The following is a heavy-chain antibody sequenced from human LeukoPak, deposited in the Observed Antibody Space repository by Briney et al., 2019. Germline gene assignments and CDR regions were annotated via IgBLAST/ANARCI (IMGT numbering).Heavy chain of an antibody. CDR3: ARDQEGGAGSCYFDF. CDR2: IKEDGSEK. D-gene: IGHD2-15*01. Sequence: GGSQRLSCAASGFTFRNCWMSWVRQAPGKGLEWVANIKEDGSEKYYVDSVKGRFVISRDNAKNSLYLQMDSLRVDDTAIYYCARDQEGGAGSCYFDFWGQGALVTVSS. J-gene: IGHJ4*02. V-gene: IGHV3-7*01. CDR1: GFTFRNCW.